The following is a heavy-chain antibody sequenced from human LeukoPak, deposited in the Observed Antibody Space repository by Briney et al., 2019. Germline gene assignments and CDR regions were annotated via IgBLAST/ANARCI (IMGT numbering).Heavy chain of an antibody. D-gene: IGHD3-22*01. CDR1: GGSTSSYY. V-gene: IGHV4-59*03. J-gene: IGHJ4*02. CDR2: LYHSGKT. CDR3: ARHQKDSYDSIFHAFEI. Sequence: KPSETLSLTCAVSGGSTSSYYWSWIRQPPGRGLEWIGCLYHSGKTIYNPSLKSRVTISVDTSKNQFSLMLNSVTAADTATYYCARHQKDSYDSIFHAFEIWGQGLLVTVSS.